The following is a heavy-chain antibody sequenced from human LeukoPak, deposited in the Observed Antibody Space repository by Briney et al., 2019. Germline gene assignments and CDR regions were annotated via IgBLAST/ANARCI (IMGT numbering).Heavy chain of an antibody. CDR2: ISYDGSNK. Sequence: GGSLKLSCAASGFTFGDNGMHWVRQSPGKGLEGVAVISYDGSNKYYADSVKGRFTISRDNSKNTLYVQMNSLRDEDTAVYYCAKDPSAADGPSFDYWGQGTLVTVSS. CDR1: GFTFGDNG. V-gene: IGHV3-30*18. D-gene: IGHD3/OR15-3a*01. J-gene: IGHJ4*02. CDR3: AKDPSAADGPSFDY.